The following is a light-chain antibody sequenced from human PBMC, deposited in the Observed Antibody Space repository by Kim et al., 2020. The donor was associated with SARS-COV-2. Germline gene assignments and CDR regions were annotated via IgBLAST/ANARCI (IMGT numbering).Light chain of an antibody. Sequence: PGEGATLSCRASQSVSSSYLAWYQQKPGQAPRLLIYAASSRATGIPDRFSGSGSGTDFTLTISRLEPEDFAVYYCQQYGRSPLISFGQGTRLEIK. V-gene: IGKV3-20*01. CDR2: AAS. CDR3: QQYGRSPLIS. J-gene: IGKJ5*01. CDR1: QSVSSSY.